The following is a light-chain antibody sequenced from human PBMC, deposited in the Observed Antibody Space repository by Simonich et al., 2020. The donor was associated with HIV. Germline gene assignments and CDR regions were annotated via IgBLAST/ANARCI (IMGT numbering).Light chain of an antibody. CDR1: SSDVGGYNY. CDR2: DVS. Sequence: QSALTQPASVSGSPGQSITLCCPGTSSDVGGYNYVSWYQHHPGNAPKLMIYDVSKRPAGVANRFAGSNSGNSAALTISGLQAEDEADYYCSSYTIISTWVFGTGTKVTVL. V-gene: IGLV2-14*03. J-gene: IGLJ1*01. CDR3: SSYTIISTWV.